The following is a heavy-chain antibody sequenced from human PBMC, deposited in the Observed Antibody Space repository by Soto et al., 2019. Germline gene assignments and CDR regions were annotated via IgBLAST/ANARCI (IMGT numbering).Heavy chain of an antibody. CDR3: AKDPNGDYIGAVDY. J-gene: IGHJ4*02. Sequence: EVQLLESGGGLVQPGGSLRLSCAASGLAFSNYAVTWVRQAPGKGLEWVSSISGSGGITYYADSVKGRFTISRDNSKNTVYVQMNSLRVEDTAVYHCAKDPNGDYIGAVDYWGQGTLVTVSS. V-gene: IGHV3-23*01. CDR2: ISGSGGIT. D-gene: IGHD4-17*01. CDR1: GLAFSNYA.